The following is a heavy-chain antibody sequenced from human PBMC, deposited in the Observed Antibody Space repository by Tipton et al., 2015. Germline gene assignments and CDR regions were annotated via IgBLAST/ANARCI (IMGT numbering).Heavy chain of an antibody. CDR2: VVVGSGNT. Sequence: QSGAEVKKPGTSVKVSCKASGFTFRTSAVQWVRQARGQRLEWIGWVVVGSGNTNYAQKFQERVTVSADLSTSTAYMELSGLRFEDTAVYYCAASPGSFYYYGSGTGDYWGQGTLVTVSS. D-gene: IGHD3-10*01. V-gene: IGHV1-58*01. CDR3: AASPGSFYYYGSGTGDY. J-gene: IGHJ4*02. CDR1: GFTFRTSA.